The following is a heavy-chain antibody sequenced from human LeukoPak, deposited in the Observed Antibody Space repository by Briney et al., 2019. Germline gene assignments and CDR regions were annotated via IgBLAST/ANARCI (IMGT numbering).Heavy chain of an antibody. V-gene: IGHV1-69*01. CDR2: IIPIFGTA. Sequence: SVKVSCKASGGTFSSYAISWVRQAPGQGLEWMGGIIPIFGTANYAQKFQGRVTITADESTSTAYMELSSLRSEDTAVYYCAGGRIAVAGTYYFDYWGQGTLVTVSS. D-gene: IGHD6-19*01. CDR3: AGGRIAVAGTYYFDY. CDR1: GGTFSSYA. J-gene: IGHJ4*02.